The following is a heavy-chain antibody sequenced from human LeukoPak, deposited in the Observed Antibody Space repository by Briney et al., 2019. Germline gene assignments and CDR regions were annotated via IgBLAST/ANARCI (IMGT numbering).Heavy chain of an antibody. D-gene: IGHD3-22*01. CDR1: GGTFSSYA. J-gene: IGHJ4*02. V-gene: IGHV1-69*05. CDR2: IIPIFGTA. CDR3: ARDRGYYYDSSGYYYPFDY. Sequence: ASVKASCKASGGTFSSYAISWVRQAPGQGLEWMGGIIPIFGTANYAQKFQGRVTITTDESTSTAYMELSSLRSEDTAVYYCARDRGYYYDSSGYYYPFDYWGQGTLVTVSS.